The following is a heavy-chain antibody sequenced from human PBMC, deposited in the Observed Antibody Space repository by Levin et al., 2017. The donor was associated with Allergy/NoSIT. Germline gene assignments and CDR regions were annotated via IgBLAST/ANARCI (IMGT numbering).Heavy chain of an antibody. D-gene: IGHD2-2*01. CDR2: ISSSSSYT. CDR3: ARAYCSSTSCPNYFDY. J-gene: IGHJ4*02. CDR1: GFTFSDYY. V-gene: IGHV3-11*03. Sequence: SCAASGFTFSDYYMSWIRQAPGKGLEWVSYISSSSSYTNYADSVKGRFTISRDNAKNSLYLQMNSLRAEDTAVYYCARAYCSSTSCPNYFDYWGQGTLVTVSS.